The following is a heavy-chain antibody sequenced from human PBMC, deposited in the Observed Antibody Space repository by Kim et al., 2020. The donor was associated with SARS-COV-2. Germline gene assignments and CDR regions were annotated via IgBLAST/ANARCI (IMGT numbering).Heavy chain of an antibody. CDR2: ISYDGSNK. Sequence: GESLKISCAASGFTFSSYGMHWVRQAPGKGLEWVAVISYDGSNKYYADSVKGRFTISRDNSKNTLYLQMNSLRAEDTAVYYCAKDQDYGEHPYGMDVWGQGTTVTVSS. V-gene: IGHV3-30*18. CDR1: GFTFSSYG. J-gene: IGHJ6*02. D-gene: IGHD4-17*01. CDR3: AKDQDYGEHPYGMDV.